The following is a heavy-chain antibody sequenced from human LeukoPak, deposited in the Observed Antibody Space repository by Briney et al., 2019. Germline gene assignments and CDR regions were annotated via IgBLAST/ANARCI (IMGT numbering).Heavy chain of an antibody. D-gene: IGHD6-13*01. J-gene: IGHJ6*03. CDR2: ISWNSGSI. CDR3: AKDIGIAAAGYTDV. Sequence: GGSLRLSCAASGFTFDDYAMHWVRQAPGKGLEWVSGISWNSGSIGYADSVKGRFTISRDNAKNSLYLQMNSLRAEDMALYYCAKDIGIAAAGYTDVWGKGTTVTVSS. V-gene: IGHV3-9*03. CDR1: GFTFDDYA.